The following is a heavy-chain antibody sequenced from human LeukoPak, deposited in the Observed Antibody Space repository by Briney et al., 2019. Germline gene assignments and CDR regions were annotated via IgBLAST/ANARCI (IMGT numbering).Heavy chain of an antibody. Sequence: PGGSLRLSCAASGFTFSTYSMNWVRQAPGKGLEWVSAISGSGGSTYYADSVKGRFTISRDNSKNTLYLQMNSLRAEDTAVYYCAHFPWFGELSRFDYWGQGTLVTVSS. CDR1: GFTFSTYS. D-gene: IGHD3-10*01. CDR2: ISGSGGST. J-gene: IGHJ4*02. CDR3: AHFPWFGELSRFDY. V-gene: IGHV3-23*01.